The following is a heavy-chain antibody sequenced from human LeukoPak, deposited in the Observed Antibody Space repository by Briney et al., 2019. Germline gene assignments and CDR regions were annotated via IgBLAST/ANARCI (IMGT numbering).Heavy chain of an antibody. CDR2: ISAYNGNT. D-gene: IGHD6-13*01. J-gene: IGHJ4*02. Sequence: VASVKVSCKASGYTFTSYGISWVRQAPGQGLEWMGWISAYNGNTNYAQKLQGRVTMTTDTSTSTAYMELRSLRSEDTAVYYCARAGRQQLATVRYYFDYWGQGTLVTVSS. V-gene: IGHV1-18*01. CDR1: GYTFTSYG. CDR3: ARAGRQQLATVRYYFDY.